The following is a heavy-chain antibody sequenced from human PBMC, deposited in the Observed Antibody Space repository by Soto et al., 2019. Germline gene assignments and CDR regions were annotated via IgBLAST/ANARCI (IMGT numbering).Heavy chain of an antibody. CDR3: ARAVHTMVQGVRFRVDQ. CDR1: GYTFTAYY. CDR2: INPNGGGT. D-gene: IGHD3-10*01. V-gene: IGHV1-2*02. Sequence: QVQLVQSGAEMKKPGASVKVSCESSGYTFTAYYIHWVRQAPGHGLEWMGWINPNGGGTEYAQKFQGRVTMTRDTSINTAYMELTRLTSDDTAVYYCARAVHTMVQGVRFRVDQGGQGSLVTISS. J-gene: IGHJ4*02.